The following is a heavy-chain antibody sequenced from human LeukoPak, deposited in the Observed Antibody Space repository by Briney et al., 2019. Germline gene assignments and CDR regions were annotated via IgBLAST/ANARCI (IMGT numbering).Heavy chain of an antibody. V-gene: IGHV1-69*05. CDR2: IIPIFGTA. Sequence: GASVKVSCKASGGTFSSYAISWVRQAPGQGLEWMGGIIPIFGTANYAQKFQGRVTMTRDMSTSTVYMELSSLRSEDTAVYYCANSDPHSSWYKRSGPFFDYWGQGTLVTVSS. J-gene: IGHJ4*02. CDR3: ANSDPHSSWYKRSGPFFDY. CDR1: GGTFSSYA. D-gene: IGHD6-13*01.